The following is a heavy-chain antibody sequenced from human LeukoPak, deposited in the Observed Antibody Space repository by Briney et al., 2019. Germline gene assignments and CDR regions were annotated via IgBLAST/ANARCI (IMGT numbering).Heavy chain of an antibody. CDR1: GFTFSSYA. Sequence: PGGSLRLSCAASGFTFSSYAMAWVRQAPGKGLEWVSFISGSGGSTFYPDSVKGRFTISRDNSKNTLYLQMDRLRADDTAVYYCAARPVRDPGPLDFWGQGTLVTVSS. CDR2: ISGSGGST. V-gene: IGHV3-23*01. D-gene: IGHD5-24*01. J-gene: IGHJ4*02. CDR3: AARPVRDPGPLDF.